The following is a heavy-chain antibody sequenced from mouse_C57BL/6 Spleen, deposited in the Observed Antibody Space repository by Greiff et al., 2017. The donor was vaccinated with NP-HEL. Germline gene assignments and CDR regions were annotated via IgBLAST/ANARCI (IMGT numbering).Heavy chain of an antibody. CDR1: GYSFTSYY. J-gene: IGHJ4*01. CDR2: IYPGSGNT. CDR3: ARDSNYLGDY. D-gene: IGHD2-5*01. Sequence: QVHVKQSGPELVKPGASVKISCKASGYSFTSYYIHWVKQRPGQGLEWIGWIYPGSGNTKYNEKFKGKATLTADTSSSTAYMQLSSLTSEDSAVYYCARDSNYLGDYWGQGTSVTVSS. V-gene: IGHV1-66*01.